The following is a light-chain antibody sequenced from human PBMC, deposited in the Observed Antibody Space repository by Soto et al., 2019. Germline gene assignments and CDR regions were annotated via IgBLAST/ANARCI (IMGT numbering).Light chain of an antibody. CDR1: SSDVGGYSF. CDR2: DVS. V-gene: IGLV2-11*01. CDR3: CSYAAPFLV. Sequence: QSALTQPRSVSGSPGQSVAISCTGTSSDVGGYSFVSWYQQHPGKAPKLMIYDVSKRPSGVPDRFSGSKSGNTASLMISGLKTDYEADSYLCSYAAPFLVLGGGTKVTVL. J-gene: IGLJ2*01.